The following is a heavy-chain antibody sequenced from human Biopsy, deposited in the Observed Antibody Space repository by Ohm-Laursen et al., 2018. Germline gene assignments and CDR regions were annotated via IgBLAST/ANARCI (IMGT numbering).Heavy chain of an antibody. CDR2: INPSGSTT. CDR3: ARNTGWYGDLYYFDY. V-gene: IGHV1-46*01. J-gene: IGHJ4*02. Sequence: SVKVSCNASGYSSTSYYMHWVRQAPGQGLEWMGMINPSGSTTSYPQIFQGRVTMTRDTSKSTVYMELSSLRSADTAVYFCARNTGWYGDLYYFDYWGQGTLVTVSS. D-gene: IGHD6-19*01. CDR1: GYSSTSYY.